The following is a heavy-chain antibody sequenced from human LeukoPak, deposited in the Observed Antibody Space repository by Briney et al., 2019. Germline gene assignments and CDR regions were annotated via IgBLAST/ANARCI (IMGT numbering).Heavy chain of an antibody. CDR1: GFTFSSHA. V-gene: IGHV3-23*01. CDR2: ISGSGGST. Sequence: GGSLRLSCAASGFTFSSHAMSWVRQAPGKGLEWVSAISGSGGSTYYADSVKGRFTISRDNSKNTLYLQMNSLRAEDTAVYYCAKGGGYYYASRHAFDIWGQGTMVTVSS. CDR3: AKGGGYYYASRHAFDI. D-gene: IGHD3-10*01. J-gene: IGHJ3*02.